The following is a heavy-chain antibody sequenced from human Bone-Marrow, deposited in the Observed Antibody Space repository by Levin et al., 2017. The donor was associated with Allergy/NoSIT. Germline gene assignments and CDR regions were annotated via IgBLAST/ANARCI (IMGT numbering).Heavy chain of an antibody. Sequence: PGGSLRLSCAASGFTFGIHWMTWVRQTPGKGLEWVAKINKDGNEEYYVDSVKGRFTISRDNAQNSLYLYMSSLRVEDTALYYCARGVNYAFDNWGQGTLVTVSS. CDR1: GFTFGIHW. CDR3: ARGVNYAFDN. CDR2: INKDGNEE. J-gene: IGHJ4*02. D-gene: IGHD3-16*01. V-gene: IGHV3-7*01.